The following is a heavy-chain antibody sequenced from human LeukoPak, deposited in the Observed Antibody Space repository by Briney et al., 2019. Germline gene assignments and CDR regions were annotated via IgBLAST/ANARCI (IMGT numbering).Heavy chain of an antibody. J-gene: IGHJ4*02. CDR3: ARNGLGLHY. Sequence: GGSLRLSCAAPGFTFINYDFVWVRQAPGKGLEWVSYISTSGRHTQYSDSVRGRFTISRDNGGNTLFLQMSSLRADDTAVYYCARNGLGLHYWGQGTLVTVSS. D-gene: IGHD3-16*01. CDR1: GFTFINYD. V-gene: IGHV3-48*03. CDR2: ISTSGRHT.